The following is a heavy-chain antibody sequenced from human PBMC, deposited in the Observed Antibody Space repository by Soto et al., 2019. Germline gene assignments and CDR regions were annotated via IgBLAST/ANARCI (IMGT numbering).Heavy chain of an antibody. V-gene: IGHV4-4*07. CDR2: LYASGTT. CDR3: TLCPTAGYFDF. J-gene: IGHJ2*01. Sequence: SETLSLTGNVSGGSISDYYWCWIRQPAGKGLEWIGRLYASGTTDYNPSLRSRVTMSVGTSKNHFSLRLNSVTAADTAVYYCTLCPTAGYFDFSGRGTLVTVSS. CDR1: GGSISDYY.